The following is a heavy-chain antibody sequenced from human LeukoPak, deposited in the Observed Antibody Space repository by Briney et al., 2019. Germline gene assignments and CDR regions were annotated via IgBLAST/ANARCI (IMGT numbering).Heavy chain of an antibody. Sequence: SETLSLTCSISGGSISNYYGSWIRQSPGKGLEWIGYIFYTGATDYNPSLRGRVTISVDTSKNQFSLKLTSVTAADTAVYYCARSGHDFWSDLKLFDSWGQGTLVTVSS. CDR3: ARSGHDFWSDLKLFDS. CDR2: IFYTGAT. J-gene: IGHJ5*01. D-gene: IGHD3-3*01. V-gene: IGHV4-59*01. CDR1: GGSISNYY.